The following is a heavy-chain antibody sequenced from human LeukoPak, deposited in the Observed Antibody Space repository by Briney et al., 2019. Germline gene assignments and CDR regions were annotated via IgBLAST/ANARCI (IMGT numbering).Heavy chain of an antibody. Sequence: SQALSLTCTVSGGSISSGSYYWSWIRQPAGTGLEWIGRIYTSGSTNYNPSLKSRVTISVDTSKNQFSLKLSSVTAADTAVYYCARAAYYYYGMDVWGQGTTVTVSS. J-gene: IGHJ6*02. CDR3: ARAAYYYYGMDV. V-gene: IGHV4-61*02. CDR1: GGSISSGSYY. CDR2: IYTSGST.